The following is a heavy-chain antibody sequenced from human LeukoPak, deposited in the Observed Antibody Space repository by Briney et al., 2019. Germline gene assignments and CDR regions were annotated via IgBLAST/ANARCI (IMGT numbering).Heavy chain of an antibody. CDR2: ISSSSSTI. CDR3: ARGKWELRPEYYFDY. V-gene: IGHV3-48*04. Sequence: GGSLRLSCAASGFTFSSYSMNWVRQAPGKGLEWVSYISSSSSTIYYADSVKGRFTISRDNAKNSLYLQMNSLRAEDTAVYYCARGKWELRPEYYFDYWGQGTLVTVSS. D-gene: IGHD1-26*01. CDR1: GFTFSSYS. J-gene: IGHJ4*02.